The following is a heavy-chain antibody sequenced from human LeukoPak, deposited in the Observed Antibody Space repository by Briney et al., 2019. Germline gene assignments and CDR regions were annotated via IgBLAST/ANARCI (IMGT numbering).Heavy chain of an antibody. Sequence: GGSLRLSCAASGFIFDDYAMHWVRQVPGKGLEWVSGISWNSAAIGYADSVRGRFTISRDNAKNSLYLQMNSLRAEDTAVYYCAREDIVVNGYFDYWGQGTLVTVSS. CDR3: AREDIVVNGYFDY. CDR1: GFIFDDYA. J-gene: IGHJ4*02. V-gene: IGHV3-9*01. CDR2: ISWNSAAI. D-gene: IGHD2-15*01.